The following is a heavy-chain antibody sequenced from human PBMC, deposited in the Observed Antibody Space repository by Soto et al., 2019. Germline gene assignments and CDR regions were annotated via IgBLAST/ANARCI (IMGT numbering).Heavy chain of an antibody. Sequence: TMSHTCTVSCGSISSGAYCRTCIRQHPGKGLEWIGYIYYSGSTYYNPSLKSRITISVDTSENQFSLKVSSVTAADTAVYYCEKTVIDNDYGVEVWGQGTTVTVSS. CDR1: CGSISSGAYC. D-gene: IGHD3-16*02. CDR2: IYYSGST. J-gene: IGHJ6*02. CDR3: EKTVIDNDYGVEV. V-gene: IGHV4-31*03.